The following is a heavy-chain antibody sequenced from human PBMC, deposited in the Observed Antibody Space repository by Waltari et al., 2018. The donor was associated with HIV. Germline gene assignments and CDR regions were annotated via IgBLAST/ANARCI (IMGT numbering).Heavy chain of an antibody. J-gene: IGHJ4*02. Sequence: QVQLVESGGGVVQPVRSLRLSCAASGFTFSSYGIHRFPQAPGKGLEWVAVISYDGSNKYYADSVKGRFTISRDNSKNTLYLQMNSLRAEDTAVYYCAKVSRGATSLGQLDYWGQGTLVTVSS. CDR3: AKVSRGATSLGQLDY. V-gene: IGHV3-30*18. CDR1: GFTFSSYG. D-gene: IGHD4-17*01. CDR2: ISYDGSNK.